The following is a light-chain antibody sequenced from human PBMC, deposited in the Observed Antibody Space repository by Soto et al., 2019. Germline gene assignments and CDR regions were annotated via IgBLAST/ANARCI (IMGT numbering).Light chain of an antibody. V-gene: IGKV3-11*01. Sequence: ENVLTQSPATLSLSPGERATLSCRASQSGIIYLAWYQQKPGQAPRLLIYDVSNRAIGIPDRFSGSGSGTDVTLTISSLEPEDFAVYYCQQRSNWLFGQGTKVEIK. CDR3: QQRSNWL. CDR2: DVS. J-gene: IGKJ1*01. CDR1: QSGIIY.